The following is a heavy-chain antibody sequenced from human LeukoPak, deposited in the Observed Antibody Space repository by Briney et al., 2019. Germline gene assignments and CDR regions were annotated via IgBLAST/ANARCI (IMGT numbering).Heavy chain of an antibody. V-gene: IGHV3-49*04. J-gene: IGHJ6*02. CDR1: GFTFGGYA. CDR3: TRDPVAYSGSDHYYYAMDV. CDR2: IRSIPFGGTT. Sequence: GGSLRLSCTASGFTFGGYAVSWVRQAPGRGLEWVGFIRSIPFGGTTEYAASVKGRFTISRDDSKSIAYLQMNSLKTEDTAVYYCTRDPVAYSGSDHYYYAMDVWGQGTTVTVSS. D-gene: IGHD6-6*01.